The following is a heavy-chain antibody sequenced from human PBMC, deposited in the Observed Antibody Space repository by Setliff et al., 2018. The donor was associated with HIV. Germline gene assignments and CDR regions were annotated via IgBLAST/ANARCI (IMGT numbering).Heavy chain of an antibody. Sequence: PGESLKISCRGSGYNFASHWIAWVRQMPGKGLEWMGIVYPDDSDSRYSPSFQGQVTISADKSVSTAYLQWSSLKASDTAMYYCARQAVDCRGGTCYSTSAFDYWGQGTLVTVS. D-gene: IGHD2-15*01. CDR2: VYPDDSDS. CDR3: ARQAVDCRGGTCYSTSAFDY. J-gene: IGHJ4*02. V-gene: IGHV5-51*01. CDR1: GYNFASHW.